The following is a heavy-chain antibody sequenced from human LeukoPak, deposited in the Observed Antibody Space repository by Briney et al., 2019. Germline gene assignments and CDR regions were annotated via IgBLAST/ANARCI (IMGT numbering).Heavy chain of an antibody. V-gene: IGHV1-69*05. CDR1: GATFSSYA. J-gene: IGHJ4*02. CDR2: IIPIFGTA. D-gene: IGHD5-24*01. Sequence: SVKVSCKASGATFSSYAISWVRQAPGQGLEWMGRIIPIFGTANYAQKFQGRVTITTDESTSTAYMELSSLRSEDTAVYYCAREDGYNRGPSFDYWGQGTLVTVSS. CDR3: AREDGYNRGPSFDY.